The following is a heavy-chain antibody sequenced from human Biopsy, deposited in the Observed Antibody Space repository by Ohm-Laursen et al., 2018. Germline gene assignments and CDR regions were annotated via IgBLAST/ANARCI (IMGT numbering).Heavy chain of an antibody. CDR2: VYYTGST. V-gene: IGHV4-59*01. CDR1: GDSINNYY. D-gene: IGHD4/OR15-4a*01. J-gene: IGHJ3*02. CDR3: AREFTYNYGAKGALDI. Sequence: GTLSLTCTVSGDSINNYYWSWIRQPAGKGLQWIGYVYYTGSTDYNPSLQSRVTISVDTSKNHFSLRLRSVTPADTAIYYCAREFTYNYGAKGALDIWGQGTKVTVSS.